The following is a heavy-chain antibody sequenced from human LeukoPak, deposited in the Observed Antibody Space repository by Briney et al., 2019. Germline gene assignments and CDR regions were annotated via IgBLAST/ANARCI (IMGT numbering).Heavy chain of an antibody. Sequence: SETLSLTCSVSGASSNTYYWSWIRQPAGKGLEWIGRIYTSGSTNYNPSLKSRVTISVDTSKNQFSLKLSSVTAADTAVYYCARGYCSSTSCYTEYNWFDPWGQGTLVTVSS. D-gene: IGHD2-2*02. CDR3: ARGYCSSTSCYTEYNWFDP. J-gene: IGHJ5*02. CDR1: GASSNTYY. V-gene: IGHV4-4*07. CDR2: IYTSGST.